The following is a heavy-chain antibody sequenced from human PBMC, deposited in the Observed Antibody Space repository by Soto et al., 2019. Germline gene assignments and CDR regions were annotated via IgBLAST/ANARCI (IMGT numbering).Heavy chain of an antibody. J-gene: IGHJ4*02. Sequence: ASVKVSCKASGYTFTSHDINWVRQATGQGLEWMGWMNPNSGNTGYAQKFQGRVTMTRNTSISTAYMELSSLRSEDTAVYYCARSRYFDYKTPRFDYWGQGTLVTVSS. CDR1: GYTFTSHD. CDR3: ARSRYFDYKTPRFDY. V-gene: IGHV1-8*01. D-gene: IGHD3-9*01. CDR2: MNPNSGNT.